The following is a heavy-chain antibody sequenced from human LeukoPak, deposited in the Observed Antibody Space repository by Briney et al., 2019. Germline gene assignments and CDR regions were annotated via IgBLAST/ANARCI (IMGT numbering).Heavy chain of an antibody. D-gene: IGHD6-13*01. CDR3: AKGPAGYSSSPYLDY. CDR2: ISGSGGST. CDR1: GFTFSSYA. J-gene: IGHJ4*02. Sequence: GASLRLSCAASGFTFSSYAMSWVRQAPGKGLEWVSAISGSGGSTYYADSVKGRFTISRDNSKNTLYLQMNSLRAEDTAVYYCAKGPAGYSSSPYLDYWGQGPLVTVSS. V-gene: IGHV3-23*01.